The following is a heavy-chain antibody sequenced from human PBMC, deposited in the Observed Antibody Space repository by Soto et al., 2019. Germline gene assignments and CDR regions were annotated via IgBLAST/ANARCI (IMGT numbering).Heavy chain of an antibody. CDR3: AAELGFGQVFVV. Sequence: QVQVVQSGVEVRRPGSSVKVSCKASGDTFKNCVISWVRQAPGQGLEWMGGIIPLFGTTDFAQRFQGRLTITTDESTTTAYMELSRLRSEDTATYYLAAELGFGQVFVVWGQGTTVIVSS. CDR2: IIPLFGTT. CDR1: GDTFKNCV. V-gene: IGHV1-69*01. J-gene: IGHJ6*02. D-gene: IGHD7-27*01.